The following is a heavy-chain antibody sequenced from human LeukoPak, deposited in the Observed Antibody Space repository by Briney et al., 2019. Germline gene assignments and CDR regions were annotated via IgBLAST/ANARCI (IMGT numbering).Heavy chain of an antibody. CDR1: GYSISSGYY. Sequence: SETLSLTCAVSGYSISSGYYWGWIRQPPGKGLEWIGSIYHSGSTYYNPSLKSRVTISVDTSKNQFSLKLSSMTAADTAVYYCAKSRGQLVPDYFQHWGQGTLVTVSS. CDR3: AKSRGQLVPDYFQH. D-gene: IGHD6-13*01. J-gene: IGHJ1*01. CDR2: IYHSGST. V-gene: IGHV4-38-2*01.